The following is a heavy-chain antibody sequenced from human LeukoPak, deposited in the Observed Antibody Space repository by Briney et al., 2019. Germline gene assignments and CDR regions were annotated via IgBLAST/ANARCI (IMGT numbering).Heavy chain of an antibody. D-gene: IGHD3-10*01. CDR2: MNPNSGNT. CDR3: ARVVRGVIITPPDY. Sequence: ASVKVSCKASGYTFTSYDINWVRQATGQGLEWMGWMNPNSGNTGYAQKFQGRVTMTRNTSISTAYMELSNLRSEDTAVYYCARVVRGVIITPPDYWGQGTLVTVSS. J-gene: IGHJ4*02. V-gene: IGHV1-8*01. CDR1: GYTFTSYD.